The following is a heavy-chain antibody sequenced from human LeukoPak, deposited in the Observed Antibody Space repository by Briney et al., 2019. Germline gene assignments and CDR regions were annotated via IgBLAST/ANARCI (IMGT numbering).Heavy chain of an antibody. Sequence: ASVKVSCKASGGTFSSYAVSWARQAPGQGLEWMGWMHPNSGNTGYAQNFQGRVTMTRNTSISTAYMELSSLRSEDTAVYYCARGGPVAATHKYFQHWGQGTLVTVSS. J-gene: IGHJ1*01. V-gene: IGHV1-8*02. CDR1: GGTFSSYA. D-gene: IGHD6-19*01. CDR3: ARGGPVAATHKYFQH. CDR2: MHPNSGNT.